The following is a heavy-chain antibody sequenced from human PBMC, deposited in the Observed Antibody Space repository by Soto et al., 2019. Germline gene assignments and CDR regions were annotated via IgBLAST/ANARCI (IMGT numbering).Heavy chain of an antibody. V-gene: IGHV3-33*01. CDR2: IWYDGSNK. CDR1: GFTFSSYG. CDR3: ARSWIQLWLPRGMDV. D-gene: IGHD5-18*01. J-gene: IGHJ6*02. Sequence: QVQLVESGGGVVQPGRSLRLSCAASGFTFSSYGMHWVRQAPGKGLEWVAVIWYDGSNKYYADSVKGRFTISRDNSKNMLYLRVNSLRAEDTAVYYCARSWIQLWLPRGMDVWGQGTTVTVSS.